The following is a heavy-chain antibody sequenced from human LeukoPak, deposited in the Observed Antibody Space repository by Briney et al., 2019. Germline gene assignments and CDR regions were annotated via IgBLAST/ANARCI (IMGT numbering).Heavy chain of an antibody. CDR2: INHSGST. J-gene: IGHJ4*02. CDR3: ARGGGQNYVWGSYRSAFDY. CDR1: GGSFSGYY. V-gene: IGHV4-34*01. D-gene: IGHD3-16*02. Sequence: SETLSLTCAVYGGSFSGYYWSWIRQPPGKGLEWIGEINHSGSTNYNPSLKSRVTISVDTSKNQFSLKLSSVTAPDTAVYYCARGGGQNYVWGSYRSAFDYWGQGTLVTVSS.